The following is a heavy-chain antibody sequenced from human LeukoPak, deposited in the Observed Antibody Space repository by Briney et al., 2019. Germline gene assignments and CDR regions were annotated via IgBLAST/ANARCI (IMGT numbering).Heavy chain of an antibody. CDR1: GFTFSSYW. CDR2: IKQDGSEK. J-gene: IGHJ4*02. D-gene: IGHD4-23*01. V-gene: IGHV3-7*01. Sequence: GGSLRLSCAASGFTFSSYWMTWVRQAPGKGLEWVANIKQDGSEKYYVDSVKGRFTISRDNAKSSLYLQMDSLRAEDTAVYYYARAIGKSEGYWGQGTLVTVSS. CDR3: ARAIGKSEGY.